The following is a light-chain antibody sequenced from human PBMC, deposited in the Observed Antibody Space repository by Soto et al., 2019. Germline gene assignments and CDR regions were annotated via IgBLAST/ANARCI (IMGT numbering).Light chain of an antibody. V-gene: IGLV6-57*01. Sequence: NLMLTQRHSVSESPGKTVTISCTRSSGSIASNYVQWYQQRPGSSPTTVIYEDNQRPSGVPDRFSGSIDSSSNSASLTISGLKTEDEADYYCQSYDSSNQVFGGGTKLTVL. CDR3: QSYDSSNQV. CDR2: EDN. CDR1: SGSIASNY. J-gene: IGLJ2*01.